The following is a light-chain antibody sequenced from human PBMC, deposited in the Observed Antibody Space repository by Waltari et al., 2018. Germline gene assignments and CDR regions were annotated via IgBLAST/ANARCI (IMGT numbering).Light chain of an antibody. J-gene: IGKJ1*01. CDR3: QQYYGQTRT. V-gene: IGKV1-5*03. Sequence: DIQVTQSPSTLSASDGARDTNHRRASQSLNNWLARYQQKPGKAPKLLIYKASKLESGVPSRFSGSGSGTDFTLTISSLQPDDFATYYCQQYYGQTRTFGQGTKVEI. CDR1: QSLNNW. CDR2: KAS.